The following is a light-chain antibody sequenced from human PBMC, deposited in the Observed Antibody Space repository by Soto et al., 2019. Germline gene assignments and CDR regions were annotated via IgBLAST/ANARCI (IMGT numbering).Light chain of an antibody. CDR3: QQYYGLPPLT. Sequence: DIQMTQSPSSLSASIGDRVTITCQASQNITNNLSWYQQKSGKAPNLLIYHASKLAKGVTSRFSGSGSGTDFSFIITSLQREDLAKYYCQQYYGLPPLTFGQGTRLEIK. J-gene: IGKJ5*01. CDR2: HAS. V-gene: IGKV1-33*01. CDR1: QNITNN.